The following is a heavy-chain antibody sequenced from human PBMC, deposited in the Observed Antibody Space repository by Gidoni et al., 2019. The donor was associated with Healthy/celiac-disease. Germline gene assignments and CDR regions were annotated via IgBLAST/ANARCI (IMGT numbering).Heavy chain of an antibody. V-gene: IGHV3-23*01. CDR3: AKDWYYYDSSGQQGDY. CDR2: ISGSGGST. J-gene: IGHJ4*02. Sequence: EVQLLESGGGLVQPGGSLRLSCAASGFTFSSYAMSWVRQAPGKGLEWVSAISGSGGSTYYADSVKGRFTISRDNSKNTLYLQMNSLRAEDTAVYYCAKDWYYYDSSGQQGDYWGQGTLVTVSS. D-gene: IGHD3-22*01. CDR1: GFTFSSYA.